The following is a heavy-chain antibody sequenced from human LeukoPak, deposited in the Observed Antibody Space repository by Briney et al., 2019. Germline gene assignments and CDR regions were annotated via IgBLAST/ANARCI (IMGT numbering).Heavy chain of an antibody. CDR3: VKDELAVAIFDY. CDR1: GFIFSHYA. J-gene: IGHJ4*02. Sequence: PGGSLRLSLAASGFIFSHYAMSWVRQAPGKGLEWVSAISKSGDDTYYADSVKGRFAISRDNSKNTFYLQMNSLRAEDTAVYYCVKDELAVAIFDYWGQGTLVTVSS. V-gene: IGHV3-23*01. CDR2: ISKSGDDT. D-gene: IGHD6-19*01.